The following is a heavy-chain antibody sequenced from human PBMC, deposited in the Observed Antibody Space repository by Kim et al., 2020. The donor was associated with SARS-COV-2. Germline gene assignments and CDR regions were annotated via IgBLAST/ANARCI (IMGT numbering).Heavy chain of an antibody. J-gene: IGHJ4*02. Sequence: SETLSLTCTVSGGSISSSSYYWGWIRQPPGKGLEWIGSIYYSGSTYYNPSLKSRVTISVDTSKNQFSLKLSSVTAADTAVYYCARDDIAVAGTIDYWGQGTLVTVSS. CDR3: ARDDIAVAGTIDY. CDR2: IYYSGST. D-gene: IGHD6-19*01. CDR1: GGSISSSSYY. V-gene: IGHV4-39*07.